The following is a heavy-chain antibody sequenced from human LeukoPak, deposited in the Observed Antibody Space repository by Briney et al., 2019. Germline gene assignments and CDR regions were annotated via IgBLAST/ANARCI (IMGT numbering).Heavy chain of an antibody. Sequence: GGSLRLSCAASGFTFSSYWMSWVRQAPVKGLEWVANIKQDGSEKYYVDSVKGRFTISRDNAKNSLYLQMNSLRAEDTAVYYCARLAYSSSSFYFDYWGQGTLVTVSS. CDR1: GFTFSSYW. J-gene: IGHJ4*02. D-gene: IGHD6-6*01. CDR3: ARLAYSSSSFYFDY. V-gene: IGHV3-7*01. CDR2: IKQDGSEK.